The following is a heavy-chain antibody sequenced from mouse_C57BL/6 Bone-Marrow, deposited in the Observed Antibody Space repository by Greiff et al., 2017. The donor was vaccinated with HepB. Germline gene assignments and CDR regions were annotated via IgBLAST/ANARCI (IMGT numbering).Heavy chain of an antibody. CDR1: GYTFTSYW. J-gene: IGHJ1*03. D-gene: IGHD2-5*01. Sequence: QVQLQQPGAELVRPGSSVKLSCKASGYTFTSYWMDWVKQRPGQGLEWIGNIYPSDSETHYNQKFKDKATLTVDKSSSTAYMQLSSLTSEDSAVYYCARSSNYEGVCWYFDVWGTGTTVTVSS. CDR3: ARSSNYEGVCWYFDV. V-gene: IGHV1-61*01. CDR2: IYPSDSET.